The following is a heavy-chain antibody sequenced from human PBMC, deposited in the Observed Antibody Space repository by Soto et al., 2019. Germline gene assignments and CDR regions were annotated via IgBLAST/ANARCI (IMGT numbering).Heavy chain of an antibody. J-gene: IGHJ4*02. CDR2: IKAKIDGATT. CDR3: ATGAAYLHY. D-gene: IGHD6-25*01. V-gene: IGHV3-15*07. CDR1: GFAFDYDW. Sequence: EVQLVESGGGLVKPGGSLRLSCAASGFAFDYDWMNWVRQTPGKGLEWVGGIKAKIDGATTDYAAPVKGRFTISRDDLKNALYLQINSLKTENTAVYYCATGAAYLHYWGQGSLVTVSP.